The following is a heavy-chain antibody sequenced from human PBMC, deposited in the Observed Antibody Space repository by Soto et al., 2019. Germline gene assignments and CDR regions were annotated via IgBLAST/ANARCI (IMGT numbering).Heavy chain of an antibody. D-gene: IGHD1-26*01. Sequence: GESLKISCNGSGNSFTSYWIGWVRQMPGKGLEWMGLIYPGDSDTRYSPSFQGQVTISADKSITTAYLQWSSLKASDTAIYYCARLHSGSYAHAFDIWGQGTTVTV. V-gene: IGHV5-51*01. J-gene: IGHJ3*02. CDR3: ARLHSGSYAHAFDI. CDR2: IYPGDSDT. CDR1: GNSFTSYW.